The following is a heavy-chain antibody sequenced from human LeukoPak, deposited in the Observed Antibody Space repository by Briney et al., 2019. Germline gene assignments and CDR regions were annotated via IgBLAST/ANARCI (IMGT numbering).Heavy chain of an antibody. CDR2: IYYSGNT. V-gene: IGHV4-39*01. Sequence: SETLSLTCTVSGGSISSSSYYWGWIRQPPGKGLEWTGNIYYSGNTYFNPSLKSRVTISVDTSKNQFSLKLSSVTAADTAVYYCARHHVWDSGYDKFNYYYYMDVWGKGTTVTVSS. CDR1: GGSISSSSYY. D-gene: IGHD5-12*01. CDR3: ARHHVWDSGYDKFNYYYYMDV. J-gene: IGHJ6*03.